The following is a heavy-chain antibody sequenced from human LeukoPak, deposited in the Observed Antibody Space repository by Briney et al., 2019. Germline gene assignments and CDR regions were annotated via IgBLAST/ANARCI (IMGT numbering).Heavy chain of an antibody. D-gene: IGHD3-16*01. CDR2: INPKSGAT. V-gene: IGHV1-2*02. CDR1: GGTFSSYG. CDR3: ARDRGIMLFRTIMSSGAFDI. J-gene: IGHJ3*02. Sequence: GASVKVSCEASGGTFSSYGISWVRQAPGQGLEWMGWINPKSGATNYAQNFQGRVSLTRDTSINSAFMELSRLRSDDTAVYYCARDRGIMLFRTIMSSGAFDIWGQGTMVTVSS.